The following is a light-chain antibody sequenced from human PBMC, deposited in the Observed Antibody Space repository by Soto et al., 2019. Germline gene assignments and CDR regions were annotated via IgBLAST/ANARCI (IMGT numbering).Light chain of an antibody. Sequence: DIVMTQSPDSLAVSLGERATINCKSSQSVLYSSNNKNYLAWYQQKPGQPPKLLIYWASTRESGVPDRFSGSGSGTDFTLTISSLQVEDVVVYYCQQYYRPWTFGQGTKVEIK. CDR2: WAS. CDR3: QQYYRPWT. CDR1: QSVLYSSNNKNY. J-gene: IGKJ1*01. V-gene: IGKV4-1*01.